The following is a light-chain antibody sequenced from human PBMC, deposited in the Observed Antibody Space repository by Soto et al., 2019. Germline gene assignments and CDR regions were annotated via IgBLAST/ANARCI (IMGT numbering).Light chain of an antibody. CDR2: GAS. J-gene: IGKJ1*01. V-gene: IGKV3-20*01. CDR1: QTVSRN. Sequence: EVVMTQSPATLSVSPGERATLSCRASQTVSRNLAWYQQRPGQAPRLLIYGASSRATGIPDRFSGSGSGTDFTLTLSRLEPEDFAVYYCQQYGSSPRTFGQGTKVDI. CDR3: QQYGSSPRT.